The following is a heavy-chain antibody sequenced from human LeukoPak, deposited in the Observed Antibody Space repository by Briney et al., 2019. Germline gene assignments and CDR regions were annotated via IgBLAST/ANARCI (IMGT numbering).Heavy chain of an antibody. D-gene: IGHD3/OR15-3a*01. V-gene: IGHV1-69*06. J-gene: IGHJ4*02. CDR1: AGNLISYC. CDR2: IIPMFGTT. Sequence: SVKVSCSDAAGNLISYCLIWLGQAPGQGLEWMGRIIPMFGTTIYAEKFQGRVTICADKSTNTAYVEMSGLNSDDNAIFYGAKDLKPDFWTGDYWDSWGQGTLVTVSS. CDR3: AKDLKPDFWTGDYWDS.